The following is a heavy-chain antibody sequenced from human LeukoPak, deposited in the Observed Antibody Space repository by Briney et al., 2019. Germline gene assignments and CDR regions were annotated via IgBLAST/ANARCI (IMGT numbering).Heavy chain of an antibody. V-gene: IGHV3-66*01. J-gene: IGHJ4*02. Sequence: GGSLRLSCAASGFTVTNDYVSWVRQAPGKGLEWVSVIYSGGSTYYADSVKGRFTISRDSSNNTLYLQMNSLRAEDTAVYYCARERYSSSSGLYDCWGQGTLVTVSS. CDR3: ARERYSSSSGLYDC. CDR2: IYSGGST. CDR1: GFTVTNDY. D-gene: IGHD6-6*01.